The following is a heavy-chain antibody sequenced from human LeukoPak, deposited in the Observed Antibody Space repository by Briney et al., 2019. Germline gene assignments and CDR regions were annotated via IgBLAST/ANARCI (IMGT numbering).Heavy chain of an antibody. D-gene: IGHD6-19*01. CDR2: ISGSGGST. CDR3: AKDDSGSGWYFYFFY. V-gene: IGHV3-23*01. Sequence: GGSLRLSCAASGFTFSSYAMSWVRQAPGKGLEWVSAISGSGGSTYYADSVKGRFTISRDNSKNTLYLQMNSLRAEDTAVYYCAKDDSGSGWYFYFFYGGQGTLVTVSS. CDR1: GFTFSSYA. J-gene: IGHJ4*02.